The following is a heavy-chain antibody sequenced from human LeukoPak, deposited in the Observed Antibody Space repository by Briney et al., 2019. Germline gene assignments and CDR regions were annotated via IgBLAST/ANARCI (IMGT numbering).Heavy chain of an antibody. CDR3: ASQPQGGYYDSSGYSH. J-gene: IGHJ4*02. CDR1: GGSISSGGYS. D-gene: IGHD3-22*01. Sequence: SQTLSLTCAVSGGSISSGGYSWSWIRQPPGKGLEWIGYIYHSGSTYYNPSLKSRVTISVDRSKNQFSLKLSSVTAADTAVYYCASQPQGGYYDSSGYSHWGQGTPVTVSS. V-gene: IGHV4-30-2*01. CDR2: IYHSGST.